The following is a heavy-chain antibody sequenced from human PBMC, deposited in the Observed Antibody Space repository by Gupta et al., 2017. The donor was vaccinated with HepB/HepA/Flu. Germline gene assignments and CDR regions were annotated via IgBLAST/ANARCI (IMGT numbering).Heavy chain of an antibody. D-gene: IGHD3-10*01. Sequence: EVQLVESGGGLVQPGGSLRLSCAASGFIFSSYEMNWVRQAPGKGLEWVSYMSSSGSTIYYADSVKGRFTISRDNAKNSLYLQMNSLRAEDTAVYYCARAGDYYGSGNIDYWGQGTLVTVSS. CDR2: MSSSGSTI. CDR1: GFIFSSYE. V-gene: IGHV3-48*03. CDR3: ARAGDYYGSGNIDY. J-gene: IGHJ4*02.